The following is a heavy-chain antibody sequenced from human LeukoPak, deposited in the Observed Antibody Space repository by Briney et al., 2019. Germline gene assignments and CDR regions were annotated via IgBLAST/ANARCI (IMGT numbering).Heavy chain of an antibody. V-gene: IGHV3-23*01. CDR1: GFTFGSYA. J-gene: IGHJ4*02. D-gene: IGHD6-13*01. Sequence: GGSLRLSCAASGFTFGSYAMSWVRQAPGKGLEWVSAISGSGGSTYYADSVKGRFTISRDNSKNTLYLQMNSLRAEDTAVYYCAKAVAAAGTLTFDYWGQGTLVTVSS. CDR3: AKAVAAAGTLTFDY. CDR2: ISGSGGST.